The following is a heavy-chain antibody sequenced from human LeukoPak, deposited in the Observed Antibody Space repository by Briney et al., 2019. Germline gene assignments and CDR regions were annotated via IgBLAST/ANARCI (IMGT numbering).Heavy chain of an antibody. CDR2: ISGSGHDI. J-gene: IGHJ5*01. CDR3: TRDPRHFDS. D-gene: IGHD6-6*01. V-gene: IGHV3-11*04. CDR1: GFTFGDYA. Sequence: GGSLRLSCTGSGFTFGDYAMNWFRQAPGKGVEWVAYISGSGHDINYSDSVKGRFTISRDNAKNSLYLQMSSLRVEDTAVYYCTRDPRHFDSCGQGTLVTVSS.